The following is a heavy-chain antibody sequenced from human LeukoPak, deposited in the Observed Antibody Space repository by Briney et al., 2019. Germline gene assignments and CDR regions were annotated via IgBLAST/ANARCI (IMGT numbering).Heavy chain of an antibody. CDR3: ARRLDSSGWFLSKGFDY. V-gene: IGHV4-34*01. J-gene: IGHJ4*02. CDR1: GGSFSGYY. CDR2: INRSGST. D-gene: IGHD6-19*01. Sequence: SETLSLTCAVYGGSFSGYYWSWIRQPPGKGLEWIGEINRSGSTNYNPSLKSRVTISVDTSKNQFSLKLSSVTAADTAVYYCARRLDSSGWFLSKGFDYWGQGTLVTVSS.